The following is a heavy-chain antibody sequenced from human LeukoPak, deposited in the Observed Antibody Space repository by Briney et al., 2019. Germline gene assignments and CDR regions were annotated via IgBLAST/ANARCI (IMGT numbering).Heavy chain of an antibody. CDR2: LYSGGAT. J-gene: IGHJ6*02. Sequence: GGSLRLSCAASGFTVSNNSMSWVRQAPGKGLEWVSVLYSGGATYYADSVKGRFTISRDNSKNTLYLQMNSLRAEDSAVYYCAKYSSSWFSSGMDVWGQGTTVTVSS. V-gene: IGHV3-53*01. CDR1: GFTVSNNS. CDR3: AKYSSSWFSSGMDV. D-gene: IGHD6-13*01.